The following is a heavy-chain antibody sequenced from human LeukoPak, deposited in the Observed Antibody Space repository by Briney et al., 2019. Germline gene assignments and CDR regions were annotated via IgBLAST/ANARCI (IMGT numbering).Heavy chain of an antibody. Sequence: ASVKVSCKASGYTFTSYGISWVRQAPGQGLEWMGWMSAYNGNTNYAQKLQGRVTMTTDTSTSTAYMELRSLRSDDTAVYYCARVVGSMEYNWFDPWGQGTLVTVSS. J-gene: IGHJ5*02. CDR1: GYTFTSYG. D-gene: IGHD2-15*01. CDR3: ARVVGSMEYNWFDP. CDR2: MSAYNGNT. V-gene: IGHV1-18*01.